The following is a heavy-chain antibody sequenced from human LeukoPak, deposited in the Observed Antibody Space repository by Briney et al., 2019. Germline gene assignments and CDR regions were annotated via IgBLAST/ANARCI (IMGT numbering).Heavy chain of an antibody. CDR3: AKGSMVRGVIIPYY. V-gene: IGHV3-23*01. CDR1: GFTFSSYA. CDR2: ISGSGGST. J-gene: IGHJ4*02. D-gene: IGHD3-10*01. Sequence: PGGSLRLSCAASGFTFSSYAMSWVRQAPGKGLEWVSAISGSGGSTYYADSVKGRFTISRDNSKNTLYLQMNSLRAEDTAVYYCAKGSMVRGVIIPYYWGQGTLVTVSS.